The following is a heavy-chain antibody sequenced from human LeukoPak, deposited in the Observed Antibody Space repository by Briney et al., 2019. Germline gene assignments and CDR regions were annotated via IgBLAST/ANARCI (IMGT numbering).Heavy chain of an antibody. J-gene: IGHJ6*02. CDR3: ARVDIVTYGMDV. D-gene: IGHD5-12*01. CDR2: IYYSGST. V-gene: IGHV4-31*03. Sequence: SETLSLTCTVSGGSISSGGYYWSWIRQHPGKGLEWIGYIYYSGSTYYNPSLKSRVTISVDTSKNQFSLKLSSVTAADTAVYYCARVDIVTYGMDVWGQGTTVTVSS. CDR1: GGSISSGGYY.